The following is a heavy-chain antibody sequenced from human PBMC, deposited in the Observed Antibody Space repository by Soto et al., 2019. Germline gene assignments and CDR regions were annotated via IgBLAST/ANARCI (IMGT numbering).Heavy chain of an antibody. D-gene: IGHD3-16*01. Sequence: SEPLSLTCTVSGGSISSSSYYWGWIRQPPGKGLEWIGNIYYSGITYDNPSLKSRVTMSVDTSKNQLHLKLSSVTAEDTAVYYCARQEARGHDSDVRFADWGQGTLVTVAS. CDR1: GGSISSSSYY. CDR3: ARQEARGHDSDVRFAD. J-gene: IGHJ4*02. CDR2: IYYSGIT. V-gene: IGHV4-39*01.